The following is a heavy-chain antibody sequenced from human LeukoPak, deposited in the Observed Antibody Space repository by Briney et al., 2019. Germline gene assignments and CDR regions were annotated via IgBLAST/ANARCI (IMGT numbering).Heavy chain of an antibody. J-gene: IGHJ3*02. CDR3: ARSGHYYDSSGHDAFDI. D-gene: IGHD3-22*01. CDR2: ISYDGSNK. CDR1: GFTFSSYA. Sequence: GRSLRLSCAASGFTFSSYAMHWVRQAPGKGLEWVAVISYDGSNKYYADSVKGRFTISRDNSKNTLYLQMNSLRAEDTAVYYCARSGHYYDSSGHDAFDIWGQGTMVTVSS. V-gene: IGHV3-30-3*01.